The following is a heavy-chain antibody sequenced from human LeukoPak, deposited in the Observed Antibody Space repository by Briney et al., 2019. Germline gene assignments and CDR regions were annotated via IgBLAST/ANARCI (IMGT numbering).Heavy chain of an antibody. CDR3: ARDLRRNWFDP. CDR2: IYYSGST. Sequence: PSETLSLTCTVSGGSISSSSYYWGWIRQPPGKGLEWIGSIYYSGSTYYNPSLKSRVTISVDTSKNQFSLKLSSVTAADTAVYYCARDLRRNWFDPWGQGTLVTVSP. V-gene: IGHV4-39*07. J-gene: IGHJ5*02. CDR1: GGSISSSSYY.